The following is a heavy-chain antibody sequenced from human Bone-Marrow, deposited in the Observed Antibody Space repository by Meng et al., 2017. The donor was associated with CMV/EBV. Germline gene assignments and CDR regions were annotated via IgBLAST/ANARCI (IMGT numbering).Heavy chain of an antibody. CDR1: GFTFSSYA. CDR3: AREGEYIVGATAKKRVGVLVY. CDR2: ISGSGGST. D-gene: IGHD1-26*01. Sequence: GESLKISCAASGFTFSSYAMSWVRQAPGKGLEWVSAISGSGGSTYYADSVKGRFTISRDNSKNTLYLQMNSLRAEDTAVYYCAREGEYIVGATAKKRVGVLVYWGQGTLVTVSS. J-gene: IGHJ4*02. V-gene: IGHV3-23*01.